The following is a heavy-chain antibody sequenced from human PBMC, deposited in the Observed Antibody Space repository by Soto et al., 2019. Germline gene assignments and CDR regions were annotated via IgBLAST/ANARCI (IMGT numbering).Heavy chain of an antibody. J-gene: IGHJ4*02. Sequence: GASVKVSCKASGYTFTGYYMHWVRQAPGQGLEWMGWINPNSSGTNYAQKFQGRVTMTRDTSISTAYMELSRLRSDDTAVYYCARDPSGSYLYVIDYCGQGTLVTVSS. CDR1: GYTFTGYY. CDR2: INPNSSGT. CDR3: ARDPSGSYLYVIDY. D-gene: IGHD1-26*01. V-gene: IGHV1-2*02.